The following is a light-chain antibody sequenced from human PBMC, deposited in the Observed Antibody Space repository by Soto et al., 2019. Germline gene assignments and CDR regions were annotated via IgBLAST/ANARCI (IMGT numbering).Light chain of an antibody. V-gene: IGLV2-11*01. Sequence: QSVLTQPRSVSGSPGQSVTIACTGTSSDVGVYNYVSWYQQHPGKAPKLMLYDVSRRPSGVPDRFSGSKYGNTASLTIAGLQAEDESDYFCCSYAGSYTYVFGAGTKLTVL. CDR2: DVS. J-gene: IGLJ1*01. CDR1: SSDVGVYNY. CDR3: CSYAGSYTYV.